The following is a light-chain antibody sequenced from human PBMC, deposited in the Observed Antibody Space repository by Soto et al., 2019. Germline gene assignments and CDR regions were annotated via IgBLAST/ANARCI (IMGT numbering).Light chain of an antibody. J-gene: IGKJ1*01. CDR2: GAS. CDR3: QHYDNWPPWT. CDR1: QSISSN. Sequence: EIVMTQSPGTLSVSPGQRATLSCRASQSISSNLAWYQQRPGQAPRLLIYGASTRATGIPVRFSGSGSGTEFTLTSSRLQSEDFAVYYCQHYDNWPPWTFGQGTKVDIK. V-gene: IGKV3-15*01.